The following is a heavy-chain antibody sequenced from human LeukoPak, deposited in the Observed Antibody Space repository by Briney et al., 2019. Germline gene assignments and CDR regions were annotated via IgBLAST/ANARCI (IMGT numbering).Heavy chain of an antibody. CDR2: VSGSGGST. Sequence: PGGSLRLSCAASGFTFSSYAMSWVRQAPGKGLEWVSAVSGSGGSTYYADSVKGRFTISRDNSKNTLYLQMNSLRAEDTAVYYCAKDEVVGSGWPYYFDYWGQGTLVTVSS. V-gene: IGHV3-23*01. CDR1: GFTFSSYA. J-gene: IGHJ4*02. CDR3: AKDEVVGSGWPYYFDY. D-gene: IGHD6-19*01.